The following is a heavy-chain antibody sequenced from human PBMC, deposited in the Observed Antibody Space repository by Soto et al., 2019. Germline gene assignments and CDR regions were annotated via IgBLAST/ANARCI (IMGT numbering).Heavy chain of an antibody. CDR3: TRGDY. V-gene: IGHV4-31*03. CDR2: ISYSGST. J-gene: IGHJ4*02. CDR1: GDSMTTVGYY. Sequence: QVQLQESGPGLVKPSQTLSLTCTVSGDSMTTVGYYWTWIRQHPGQGLEWIGFISYSGSTYYSSSLKVRVAISADTSKNQFSLKLNSVTAADPAVYYCTRGDYWGQGTLVTVSS.